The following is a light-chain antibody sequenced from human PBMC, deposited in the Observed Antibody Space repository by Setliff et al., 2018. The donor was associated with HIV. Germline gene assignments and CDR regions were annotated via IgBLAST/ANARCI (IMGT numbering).Light chain of an antibody. CDR2: EVS. J-gene: IGLJ1*01. Sequence: TQPASASGSPGQSITISCSGTNNDVGGYNHVSWYQQHPGKAPKLMIYEVSNRPSGVSNRFSGSKSGNTASLTISGLQAEDEADYYCSSYTSSSQYVFGTGTKVTVL. CDR3: SSYTSSSQYV. V-gene: IGLV2-14*01. CDR1: NNDVGGYNH.